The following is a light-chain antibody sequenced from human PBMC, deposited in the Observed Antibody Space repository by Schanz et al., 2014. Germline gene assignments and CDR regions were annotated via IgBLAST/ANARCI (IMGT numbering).Light chain of an antibody. V-gene: IGKV3-20*01. Sequence: EIVLTQSPGTLSLSPGERATLSCRASQSVISSYLAWHQHRPGQAPRLLIYRTSNRATGVPARFSGSGSGTEFTLTISSLQSEDFAVYFCHQYDNSPWTFGQGTKVEV. CDR1: QSVISSY. CDR3: HQYDNSPWT. J-gene: IGKJ1*01. CDR2: RTS.